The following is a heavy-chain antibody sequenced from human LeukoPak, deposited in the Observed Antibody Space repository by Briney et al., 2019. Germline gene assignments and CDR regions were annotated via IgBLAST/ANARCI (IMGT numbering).Heavy chain of an antibody. CDR2: IYTSGST. J-gene: IGHJ6*03. V-gene: IGHV4-4*09. Sequence: SETLSLTCTVSGGSISSYYWSWIRQPPGKGLEWIGYIYTSGSTNYNPSLKSRVTISVDASKNQFSLNLGSLTAADTAVYYCARGRQEVSMIVVVMTAVSYYLDVWGKGTTVTVS. D-gene: IGHD3-22*01. CDR3: ARGRQEVSMIVVVMTAVSYYLDV. CDR1: GGSISSYY.